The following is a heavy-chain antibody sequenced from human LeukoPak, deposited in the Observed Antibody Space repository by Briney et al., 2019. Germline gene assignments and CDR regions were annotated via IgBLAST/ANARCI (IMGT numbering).Heavy chain of an antibody. D-gene: IGHD6-6*01. V-gene: IGHV3-23*01. CDR1: GFTFSSYA. CDR2: ISGSGGST. CDR3: ASRLLISSIAARRDAFDI. J-gene: IGHJ3*02. Sequence: GGSLRLSCAASGFTFSSYAMSWVRQAPGKGLEWVSAISGSGGSTYYADSVKGRFTISRDNSKNTLYLQMNSLRAEDTAVYYCASRLLISSIAARRDAFDIWGQGTMVTVSS.